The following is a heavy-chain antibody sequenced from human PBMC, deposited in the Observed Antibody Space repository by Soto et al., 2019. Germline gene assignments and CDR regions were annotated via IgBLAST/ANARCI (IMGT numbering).Heavy chain of an antibody. V-gene: IGHV1-18*01. J-gene: IGHJ4*02. CDR3: ARDAFDVLSSSSNFDY. CDR2: ISAYNGNT. D-gene: IGHD6-13*01. CDR1: GYTFTSYG. Sequence: QVQLVQSGAEVKKPGASVKVSCKASGYTFTSYGISWVRQAPGQGLEWMGWISAYNGNTNYAQKLQGRVTMTTDTATSTAYMELRSLRSDDTAVDYCARDAFDVLSSSSNFDYWGQGTLVTVSS.